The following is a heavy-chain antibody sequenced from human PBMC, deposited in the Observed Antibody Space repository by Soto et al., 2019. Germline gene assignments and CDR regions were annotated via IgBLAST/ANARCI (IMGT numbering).Heavy chain of an antibody. J-gene: IGHJ5*02. Sequence: EVQLLESGGGLVQPGGSLRLTCAASGFTFSSYAMSWVRQAPGKGLEWVSAISGSGGSTYYADSVKGRFTISRDNSKNTLYLQMNSLRAEDTAVYYCAKDYRSSTSCPLRFDPWRQGTLVTVSS. V-gene: IGHV3-23*01. CDR3: AKDYRSSTSCPLRFDP. CDR2: ISGSGGST. CDR1: GFTFSSYA. D-gene: IGHD2-2*01.